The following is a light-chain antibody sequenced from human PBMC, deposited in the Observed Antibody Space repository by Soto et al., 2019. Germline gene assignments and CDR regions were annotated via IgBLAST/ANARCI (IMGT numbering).Light chain of an antibody. CDR1: SSDVGAFDY. V-gene: IGLV2-14*03. J-gene: IGLJ1*01. Sequence: QSVLTQPASVSGSPGQSITISCTGSSSDVGAFDYVCWHQQHPGKAPKLLIFDVSSRPSGVSSRFSASKSGNTASLTISGLQAEDEADYYCSSYTTSITHVFGTGT. CDR3: SSYTTSITHV. CDR2: DVS.